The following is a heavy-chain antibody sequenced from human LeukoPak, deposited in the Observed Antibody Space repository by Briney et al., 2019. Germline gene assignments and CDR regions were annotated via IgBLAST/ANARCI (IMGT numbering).Heavy chain of an antibody. CDR2: INPNSGGT. Sequence: ASVKVSCKASGYTFTGYYMHWVRQAPGQGLEWMGWINPNSGGTNYAQKFQGRVTMTRDTSISTAYMELGRLRSDDTAVYYCARGPVVVVVPAAINYYYYYMDVWGKGTTVTVSS. D-gene: IGHD2-2*01. V-gene: IGHV1-2*02. CDR1: GYTFTGYY. CDR3: ARGPVVVVVPAAINYYYYYMDV. J-gene: IGHJ6*03.